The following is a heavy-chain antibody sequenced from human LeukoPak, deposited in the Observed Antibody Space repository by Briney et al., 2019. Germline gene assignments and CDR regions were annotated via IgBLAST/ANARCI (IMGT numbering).Heavy chain of an antibody. CDR1: GGSISSSNW. V-gene: IGHV4-4*02. Sequence: SGTLSLTCAVSGGSISSSNWWSWVRQPPGKGLEWIGEIYHSGSTNYNPSLKSRVTISVDKSKNQFSLKLSSVTAADTAVYYCARLGAGPTYYDFWSGYSSFYFDYWGQGTLVTVSS. D-gene: IGHD3-3*01. CDR2: IYHSGST. CDR3: ARLGAGPTYYDFWSGYSSFYFDY. J-gene: IGHJ4*02.